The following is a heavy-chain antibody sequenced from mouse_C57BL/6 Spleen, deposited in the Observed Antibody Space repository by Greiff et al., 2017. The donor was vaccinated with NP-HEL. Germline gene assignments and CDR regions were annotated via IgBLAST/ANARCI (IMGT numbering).Heavy chain of an antibody. CDR2: ISDGGSYT. V-gene: IGHV5-4*01. CDR1: GFTFSSYA. D-gene: IGHD4-1*01. CDR3: ARALTGYYFDY. Sequence: EVQWVESGGGLVKPGGSLKLSCAASGFTFSSYAMSWVRQTPEKRLEWVATISDGGSYTYYPDNVKGRFTISRDNAKNNLYLQMSHLKSEDTAMYYCARALTGYYFDYWGQGTTLTVSS. J-gene: IGHJ2*01.